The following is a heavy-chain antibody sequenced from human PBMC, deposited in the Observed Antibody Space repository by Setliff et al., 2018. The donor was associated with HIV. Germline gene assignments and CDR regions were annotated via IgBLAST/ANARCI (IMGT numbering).Heavy chain of an antibody. J-gene: IGHJ4*02. CDR2: ISPDGSVI. CDR3: VRGIVGASVFNY. Sequence: GGSLRLSCAASGFTFGSKWMHRVRQAPGKGLVWVSRISPDGSVINYAGSVKGRFTISRDNAKNTLYLQMNGLRAEDTAVYYCVRGIVGASVFNYWGQGTQVTVSS. D-gene: IGHD1-26*01. V-gene: IGHV3-74*01. CDR1: GFTFGSKW.